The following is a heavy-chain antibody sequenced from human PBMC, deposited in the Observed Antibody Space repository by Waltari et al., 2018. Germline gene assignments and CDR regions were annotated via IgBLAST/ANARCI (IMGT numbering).Heavy chain of an antibody. D-gene: IGHD4-17*01. CDR2: IYTESRT. CDR3: ARDGFPDDYGDYLGY. Sequence: EVQLVESGGGLIQPGGSLRLSCAASGFTVTDNYMSWVRQAPGKGLEWVSVIYTESRTYYADSVKGRFTVSRDDSKNTLYLQMNSLRAEDTAMYYCARDGFPDDYGDYLGYWGQGTLVTVSS. CDR1: GFTVTDNY. J-gene: IGHJ4*02. V-gene: IGHV3-53*01.